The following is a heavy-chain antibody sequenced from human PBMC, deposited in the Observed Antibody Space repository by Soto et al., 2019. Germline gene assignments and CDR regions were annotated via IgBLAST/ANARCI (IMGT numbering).Heavy chain of an antibody. J-gene: IGHJ6*03. V-gene: IGHV5-51*01. Sequence: GESLKISCKGSGYSFTSYWIGWVRQMPGKGLEWMGIIYPGDSDTRYSPSFQGQVTISADKSISTAYLQWSSLKASDTATYYCARHLDGDSSSWFNYYYYYMDVWGKGTTVTVSS. CDR1: GYSFTSYW. D-gene: IGHD6-13*01. CDR2: IYPGDSDT. CDR3: ARHLDGDSSSWFNYYYYYMDV.